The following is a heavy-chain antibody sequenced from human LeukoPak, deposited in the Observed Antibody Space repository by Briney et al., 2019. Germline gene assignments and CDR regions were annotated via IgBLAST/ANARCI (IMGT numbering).Heavy chain of an antibody. D-gene: IGHD3-10*02. J-gene: IGHJ3*02. CDR1: GFTFSSYG. Sequence: PGGSLRLSCAASGFTFSSYGMHWVRQAPGKGLEWVAFIRYDGSNKYYADSVKGRFTISRDNSKNTLYLQMNSLRAEDTAVYYCAKGEITMIGGPHVGAFDIWGQGTMVTVSS. V-gene: IGHV3-30*02. CDR2: IRYDGSNK. CDR3: AKGEITMIGGPHVGAFDI.